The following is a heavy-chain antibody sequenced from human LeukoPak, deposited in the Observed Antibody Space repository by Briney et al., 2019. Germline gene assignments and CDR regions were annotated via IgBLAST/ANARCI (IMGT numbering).Heavy chain of an antibody. D-gene: IGHD3-10*01. CDR1: GFTVSRNY. CDR3: AKDSVVRGVIPSYFDY. V-gene: IGHV3-53*01. J-gene: IGHJ4*02. Sequence: PGGSLRLSCAASGFTVSRNYMTWVRQAPGKGLEWVSVIYSGGGTYYADSVRGRFTISRDNSKNTLYLQMNSLRAEDTAVYYCAKDSVVRGVIPSYFDYWGQGTLVTVSS. CDR2: IYSGGGT.